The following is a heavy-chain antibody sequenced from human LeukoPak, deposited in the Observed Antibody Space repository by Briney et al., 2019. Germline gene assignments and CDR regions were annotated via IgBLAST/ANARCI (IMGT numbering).Heavy chain of an antibody. V-gene: IGHV3-48*01. CDR1: GFTFSRHP. CDR3: TRDGRVAYEMDV. J-gene: IGHJ6*02. CDR2: ISPGTI. Sequence: QARGSLRLSCAASGFTFSRHPMNWVRQAPGKGLEWVSYISPGTIYYADSVKGRFTISRDNAKNSLYLQMNSLRAEDTAVYYCTRDGRVAYEMDVWGQGTTVTVSS. D-gene: IGHD2-15*01.